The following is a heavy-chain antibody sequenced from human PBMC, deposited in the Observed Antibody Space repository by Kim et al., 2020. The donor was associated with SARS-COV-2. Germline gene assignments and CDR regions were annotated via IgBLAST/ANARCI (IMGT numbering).Heavy chain of an antibody. J-gene: IGHJ2*01. V-gene: IGHV4-31*03. CDR3: ARDNRGYSSGWYSRHWYFDP. Sequence: SETLSLTCTVSGGSISSGGYYWSWIRQHPGKGLEWIGYIYYSGSTYYNPSLKSRVTITVDTSKNQFSLKLSSVTAADTAVYYCARDNRGYSSGWYSRHWYFDPWGRGTLLTLSS. D-gene: IGHD6-19*01. CDR2: IYYSGST. CDR1: GGSISSGGYY.